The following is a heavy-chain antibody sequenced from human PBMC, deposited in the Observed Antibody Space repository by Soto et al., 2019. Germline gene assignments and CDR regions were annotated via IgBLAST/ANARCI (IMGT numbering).Heavy chain of an antibody. CDR1: GFTFSSYG. Sequence: QVQLVESGGGVVQPGRSLRLSCAASGFTFSSYGMHWVRQAPGKGLEWVAVISYEGSNKYYADSVKGRFTISRDNSKNTLYLLINGLRIYPTAVACFVRGEASSGASTCPSVDYFGL. CDR3: VRGEASSGASTCPSVDYFGL. CDR2: ISYEGSNK. D-gene: IGHD2-2*01. J-gene: IGHJ2*01. V-gene: IGHV3-33*05.